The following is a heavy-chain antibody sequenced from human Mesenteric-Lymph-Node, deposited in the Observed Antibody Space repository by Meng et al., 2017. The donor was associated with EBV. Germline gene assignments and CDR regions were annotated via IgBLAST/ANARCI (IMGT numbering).Heavy chain of an antibody. Sequence: VHLVEAGGGVVQPGRSLSLSCAASGFTFSSYAMHWVRQAPGKGLEYVAVISYDGSNKYYADSVKGRFTISRDNSKNTLYLQMNSLGVGDTAVYYCVKDLAVAGTWGQGTLVTVSS. CDR1: GFTFSSYA. CDR2: ISYDGSNK. D-gene: IGHD6-19*01. CDR3: VKDLAVAGT. V-gene: IGHV3-30*07. J-gene: IGHJ5*02.